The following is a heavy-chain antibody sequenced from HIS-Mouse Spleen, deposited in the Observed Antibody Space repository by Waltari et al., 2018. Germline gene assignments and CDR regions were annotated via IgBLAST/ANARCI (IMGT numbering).Heavy chain of an antibody. CDR2: IYSGGST. CDR3: ASSAYYYYGMDV. CDR1: GFPASSNY. V-gene: IGHV3-66*01. Sequence: EVQLVESGGGLVQPGGSLRLSCAASGFPASSNYSSWVRQAPGKGLEWVSVIYSGGSTYYADSVKGRFTISRDNSKNTLYLQMNSLRAEDTAVYYCASSAYYYYGMDVWGQGTTVTVSS. J-gene: IGHJ6*02.